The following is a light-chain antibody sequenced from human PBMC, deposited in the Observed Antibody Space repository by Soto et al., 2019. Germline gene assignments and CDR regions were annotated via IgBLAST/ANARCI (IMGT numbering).Light chain of an antibody. V-gene: IGKV3-20*01. J-gene: IGKJ1*01. CDR3: QQYGETPWT. CDR1: QSVGSSY. CDR2: GAS. Sequence: EIVLTQSPVTLSLSPGERATLSCRASQSVGSSYLAWYQQKPGQAPRLLIYGASSRATAIPDRFSGSGSGTDFTLTISRLEPEDFAVYYCQQYGETPWTFGQGTKVDI.